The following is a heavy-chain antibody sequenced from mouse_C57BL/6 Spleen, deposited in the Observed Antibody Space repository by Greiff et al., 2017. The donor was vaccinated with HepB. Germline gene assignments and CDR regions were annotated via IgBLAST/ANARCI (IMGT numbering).Heavy chain of an antibody. CDR3: ANGNYDWYFDV. V-gene: IGHV1-26*01. CDR2: INPNNGGT. D-gene: IGHD2-1*01. Sequence: VQLQQSGPELVKPGASVKISCKASGYTFTDYYMNWVKQSHGKSLEWIGDINPNNGGTSYNQKFKGKATLTVDKSSSTAYMELRSLTSEDSAVYYCANGNYDWYFDVWGTGTTVTVSS. CDR1: GYTFTDYY. J-gene: IGHJ1*03.